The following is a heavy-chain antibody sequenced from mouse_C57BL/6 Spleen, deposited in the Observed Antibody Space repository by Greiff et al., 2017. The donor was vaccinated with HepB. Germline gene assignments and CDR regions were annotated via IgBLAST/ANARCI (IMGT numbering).Heavy chain of an antibody. CDR1: GFTFSSYG. CDR2: ISSGGSYT. V-gene: IGHV5-6*02. Sequence: DVKLVESGGDLVKPGGSLKLSCAASGFTFSSYGMSWVRQTPDKRLEWVATISSGGSYTYYPDSVKGRFTISRDNAKNTLYLQMSSLKSEDTAMYYCARQGLRGYFDVWGTGTTVTVSS. J-gene: IGHJ1*03. CDR3: ARQGLRGYFDV.